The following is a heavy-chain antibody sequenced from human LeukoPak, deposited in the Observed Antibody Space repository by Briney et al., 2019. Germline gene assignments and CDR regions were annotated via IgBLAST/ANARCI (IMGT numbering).Heavy chain of an antibody. J-gene: IGHJ4*02. V-gene: IGHV4-59*01. Sequence: SETLSETCTVCRGSINSFYWSWIRQPPGKGLEWIGYIRYSGSTSYNPSLTSRVTISVDMSKNQFSLRLSSLTAADTAVYYCARDYTGKFDSWGQGTLVTVSS. CDR1: RGSINSFY. CDR2: IRYSGST. D-gene: IGHD1-1*01. CDR3: ARDYTGKFDS.